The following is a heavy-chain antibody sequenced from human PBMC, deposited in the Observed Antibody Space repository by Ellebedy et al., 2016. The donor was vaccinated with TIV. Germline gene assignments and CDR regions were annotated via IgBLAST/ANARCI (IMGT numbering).Heavy chain of an antibody. CDR3: ARENTYYYEPFDY. V-gene: IGHV3-30-3*01. Sequence: GGSLRLXCAASGFSFSSYSMHWVRQAPGKGLEWVAVISYDGSTKFYADSVKGRFTISRDNSKKTLFLQMNSLRPEDTAFYFCARENTYYYEPFDYWGQGTLVTVSS. J-gene: IGHJ4*02. D-gene: IGHD3-22*01. CDR2: ISYDGSTK. CDR1: GFSFSSYS.